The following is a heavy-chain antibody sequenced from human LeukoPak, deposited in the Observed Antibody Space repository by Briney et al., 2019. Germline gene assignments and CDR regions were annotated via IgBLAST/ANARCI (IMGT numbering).Heavy chain of an antibody. D-gene: IGHD3/OR15-3a*01. CDR2: MNPNSGNT. CDR1: GYTFTSYD. V-gene: IGHV1-8*01. Sequence: ASVKVSCKASGYTFTSYDINWVRQATGQGLEWMGWMNPNSGNTGYAQKFQGRVTMTMNTSISTAYMELSSLKSEDTAVYYCARRTGPSPWEYWGQGTLVTVSS. CDR3: ARRTGPSPWEY. J-gene: IGHJ4*02.